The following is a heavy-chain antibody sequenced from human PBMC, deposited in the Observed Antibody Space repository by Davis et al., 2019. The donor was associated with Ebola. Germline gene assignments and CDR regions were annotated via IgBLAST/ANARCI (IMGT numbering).Heavy chain of an antibody. V-gene: IGHV4-34*01. CDR1: GGSFSGYY. CDR2: IYHSGST. D-gene: IGHD2-2*01. J-gene: IGHJ3*02. Sequence: GSLRLSCAVYGGSFSGYYWSWIRQPPGKGLEWIGEIYHSGSTNYNPSLKSRVTISVDKSKNQFSLKLSSVTAADTAVYYCARRVAIGYCSSTSCYDAFDIWGQGTMVTVSS. CDR3: ARRVAIGYCSSTSCYDAFDI.